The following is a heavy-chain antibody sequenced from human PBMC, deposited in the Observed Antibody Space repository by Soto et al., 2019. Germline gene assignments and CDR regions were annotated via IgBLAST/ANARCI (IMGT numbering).Heavy chain of an antibody. Sequence: ASVKVSCKASGYSFTDYHIHWVRQAPGQGLEWLGRINPKSGGTSTAQKFQGWVTMTTDTSISTASMELTSLTSDDTAVYYCAKGGGRYYYDSSGYRFGDAFDIWGQGTMVTVS. CDR3: AKGGGRYYYDSSGYRFGDAFDI. V-gene: IGHV1-2*04. CDR2: INPKSGGT. D-gene: IGHD3-22*01. J-gene: IGHJ3*02. CDR1: GYSFTDYH.